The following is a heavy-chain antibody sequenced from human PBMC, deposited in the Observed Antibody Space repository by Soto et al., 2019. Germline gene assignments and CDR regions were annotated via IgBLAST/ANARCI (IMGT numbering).Heavy chain of an antibody. V-gene: IGHV3-49*03. Sequence: PGGSLRLSCTASGFTFGDYAMSWFRQAPGKGLEWVGFIRSKAYGGTTEYAASVKGRFTISRDDSKSIAYLQMNSLKTEDTAVYYCTRDGGDDSSGYILRHIDYRGQGTLVTVSS. J-gene: IGHJ4*02. CDR3: TRDGGDDSSGYILRHIDY. D-gene: IGHD3-22*01. CDR2: IRSKAYGGTT. CDR1: GFTFGDYA.